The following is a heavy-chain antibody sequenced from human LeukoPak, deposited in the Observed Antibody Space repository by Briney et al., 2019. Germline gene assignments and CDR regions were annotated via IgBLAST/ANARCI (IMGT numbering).Heavy chain of an antibody. V-gene: IGHV4-39*01. CDR2: LFFGGTS. CDR1: GGSISSSSYY. J-gene: IGHJ4*02. Sequence: SETLFLTCTVSGGSISSSSYYWGWVRQPPGKGLEWIGSLFFGGTSHYNPSLKSRATISVDTSKNQLSLKLNSVTASDTAVFYCATYSTNWYFFDYWGQGTLVTVSS. D-gene: IGHD6-13*01. CDR3: ATYSTNWYFFDY.